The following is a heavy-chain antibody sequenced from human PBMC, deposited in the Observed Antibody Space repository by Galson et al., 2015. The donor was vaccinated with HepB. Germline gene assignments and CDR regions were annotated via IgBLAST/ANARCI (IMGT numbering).Heavy chain of an antibody. Sequence: SLRLSCAASGFIVSSSYMSWVRQAPGKGLEWVSLIYSGGSTYFADSVQGRLTISRDSSKNTLYLQMNSLRAEDTAMYYCASVSRNYFYHGMDVWGRGTTVTVSS. J-gene: IGHJ6*02. CDR2: IYSGGST. CDR1: GFIVSSSY. D-gene: IGHD3-10*01. CDR3: ASVSRNYFYHGMDV. V-gene: IGHV3-53*01.